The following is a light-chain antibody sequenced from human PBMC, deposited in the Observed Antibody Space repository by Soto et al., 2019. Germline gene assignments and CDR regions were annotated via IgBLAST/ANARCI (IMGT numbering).Light chain of an antibody. CDR2: DAS. CDR1: QSVLTS. J-gene: IGKJ4*01. V-gene: IGKV3-20*01. Sequence: EIVLTQSPGTLSLSPGERATLSCRASQSVLTSLAWYQQKPGQAPRLLIYDASSRATAIPDRFSGSGSGTDFTLTLSSLETEDFAVYYCQQYATSPLTFGGGTKVEIK. CDR3: QQYATSPLT.